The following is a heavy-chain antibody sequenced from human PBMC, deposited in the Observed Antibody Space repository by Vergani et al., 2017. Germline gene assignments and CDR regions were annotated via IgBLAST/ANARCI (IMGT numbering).Heavy chain of an antibody. Sequence: QLQLQESGPGLVKPSETLSLTCTVSGGSITYGAFYWGWIRQSPGKGLEWIGSIYYSENKFYNPSLESRVTLSIDTTKNQFSLKLKSVTAADTAVYFCARQRPGSGWSPGDFDDWGQGILVTVSS. CDR3: ARQRPGSGWSPGDFDD. CDR1: GGSITYGAFY. CDR2: IYYSENK. D-gene: IGHD6-19*01. V-gene: IGHV4-39*01. J-gene: IGHJ4*02.